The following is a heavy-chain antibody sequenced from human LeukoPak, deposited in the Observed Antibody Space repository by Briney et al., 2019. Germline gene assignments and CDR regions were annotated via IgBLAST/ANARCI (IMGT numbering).Heavy chain of an antibody. D-gene: IGHD3-16*01. CDR3: ARDAVTYTGGGDY. CDR2: IYHSGST. J-gene: IGHJ4*02. Sequence: PSETLSLTCTVSGYSISSGYYWGWIRQPPGKGLEWIGSIYHSGSTYYNPSLKSRVTISVDTSKNQFSLKLSSVTAADTAVYYCARDAVTYTGGGDYWGQGTLVTVSS. V-gene: IGHV4-38-2*02. CDR1: GYSISSGYY.